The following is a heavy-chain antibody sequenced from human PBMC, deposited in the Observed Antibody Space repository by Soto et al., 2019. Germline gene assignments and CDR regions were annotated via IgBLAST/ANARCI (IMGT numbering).Heavy chain of an antibody. D-gene: IGHD6-13*01. Sequence: GGSLRLSCAASGFTFSSYSMNWVRQAPGKGLEWVSSISSSSSYIYYADSVKGRFTISRDNAKNSLYLQMTSLRAEDTAVYYCATPAAAGFYELDYWGQGTLVTVSS. CDR1: GFTFSSYS. CDR2: ISSSSSYI. V-gene: IGHV3-21*01. CDR3: ATPAAAGFYELDY. J-gene: IGHJ4*02.